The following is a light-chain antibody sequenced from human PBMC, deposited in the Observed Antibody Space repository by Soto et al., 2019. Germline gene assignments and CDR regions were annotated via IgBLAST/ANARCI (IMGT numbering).Light chain of an antibody. Sequence: QLVLTQPPSVSGAPGQRVSISCTGTTSTIGAGYDVHWYQQLPGSAPKLLIYANNNRPSGVPDRFSGSKSGTSASLAITGLQAEDEADYYCQSYDSSLSGSAVFGGGTKVTVL. J-gene: IGLJ2*01. CDR3: QSYDSSLSGSAV. CDR2: ANN. CDR1: TSTIGAGYD. V-gene: IGLV1-40*01.